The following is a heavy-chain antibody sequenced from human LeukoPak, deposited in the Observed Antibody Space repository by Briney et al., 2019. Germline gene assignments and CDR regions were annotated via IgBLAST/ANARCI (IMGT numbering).Heavy chain of an antibody. CDR2: ISAGSNSK. CDR3: ARHPDFGSSYDWYFDL. CDR1: EFTFSDYS. D-gene: IGHD3-16*01. Sequence: GGSLRLSFAASEFTFSDYSMSWVRQAPGKGLEWISSISAGSNSKSYAGSLEGRLTISRDNAKNSLYLQMYNLKPEDTAVYYCARHPDFGSSYDWYFDLWGRGSLVIVS. J-gene: IGHJ2*01. V-gene: IGHV3-21*04.